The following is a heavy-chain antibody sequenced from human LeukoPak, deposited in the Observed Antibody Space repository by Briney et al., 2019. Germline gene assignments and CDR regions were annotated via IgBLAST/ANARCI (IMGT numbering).Heavy chain of an antibody. V-gene: IGHV1-8*01. CDR2: VNPNSGNT. J-gene: IGHJ5*02. D-gene: IGHD3-3*01. CDR1: GYTFTSYD. CDR3: AREEVTIFGVVILDRSNWFDP. Sequence: GASVKVSCKASGYTFTSYDINWVRQATGQGLEWMGWVNPNSGNTGYAQKFQGRVTITADESTSTAYMELSSLRSEDTAVYYCAREEVTIFGVVILDRSNWFDPWGHGTLVTVSS.